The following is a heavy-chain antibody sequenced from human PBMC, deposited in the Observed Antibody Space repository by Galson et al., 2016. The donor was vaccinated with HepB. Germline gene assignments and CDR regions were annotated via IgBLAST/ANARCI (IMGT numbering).Heavy chain of an antibody. D-gene: IGHD2-8*01. CDR1: GYTFSSYY. J-gene: IGHJ5*02. CDR2: INPNSGGT. Sequence: SVKVSCKASGYTFSSYYMQWVRQAPGEGLEWLGYINPNSGGTKYAQKFQGRVTMTRDTSISTAYMELSRLTSDDTAVYYCASLYCTNGICLPWSWFDPWGQGTLVTVSS. V-gene: IGHV1-2*02. CDR3: ASLYCTNGICLPWSWFDP.